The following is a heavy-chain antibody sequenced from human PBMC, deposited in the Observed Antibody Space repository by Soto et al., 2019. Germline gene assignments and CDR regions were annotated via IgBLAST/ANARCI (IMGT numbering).Heavy chain of an antibody. CDR3: AKSAPSVAEDYYFDY. Sequence: SETLSLTCTVSGGSISSSGYYWGWIRQPPWKGLEWIGSIYYSGSTYYNPSLKSRVTISVDTSKNQFSLRAEDTAVYYCAKSAPSVAEDYYFDYWGQGTLVTVSS. J-gene: IGHJ4*02. V-gene: IGHV4-39*01. CDR1: GGSISSSGYY. D-gene: IGHD6-19*01. CDR2: IYYSGST.